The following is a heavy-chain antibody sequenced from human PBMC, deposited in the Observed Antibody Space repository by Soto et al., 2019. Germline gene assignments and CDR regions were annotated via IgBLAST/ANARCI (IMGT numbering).Heavy chain of an antibody. CDR3: VRENYYYGMDV. Sequence: LRLSCAASGITVSTDWMYWVRQAPGKGLEWVSVIRSGGNTYYADSVEGRFTISRDNSKNTVYLQMNSLRAEDTAVYYCVRENYYYGMDVWGQGTTVTVSS. CDR2: IRSGGNT. CDR1: GITVSTDW. V-gene: IGHV3-66*01. J-gene: IGHJ6*02.